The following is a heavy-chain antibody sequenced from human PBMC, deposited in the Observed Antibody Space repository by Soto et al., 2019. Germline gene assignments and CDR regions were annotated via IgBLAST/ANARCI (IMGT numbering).Heavy chain of an antibody. J-gene: IGHJ5*02. CDR1: GGSISSGDYY. CDR2: IYHSGST. Sequence: PSETLSLTCTVSGGSISSGDYYWSWIRQPPGKGLEWIGYIYHSGSTYYNPSLKSRVTISVNTSKNQFSLKLSSVTAADTAVYYCARERSDGARLDPCGQRTLVTVSS. CDR3: ARERSDGARLDP. V-gene: IGHV4-30-4*01.